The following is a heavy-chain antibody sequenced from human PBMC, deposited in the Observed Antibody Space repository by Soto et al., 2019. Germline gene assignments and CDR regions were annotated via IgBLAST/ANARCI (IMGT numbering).Heavy chain of an antibody. J-gene: IGHJ4*02. Sequence: SETLSLTCTVSGDSIGTYYWSWLRQPPGKGLEWIGYIFYSGTTKYNPSLNNRVSLSVDTSKNLFSLRLSSISAADTAVYYCARAGDSSGPVALGYWGQGTLVTVSS. CDR2: IFYSGTT. V-gene: IGHV4-59*01. CDR1: GDSIGTYY. CDR3: ARAGDSSGPVALGY. D-gene: IGHD6-19*01.